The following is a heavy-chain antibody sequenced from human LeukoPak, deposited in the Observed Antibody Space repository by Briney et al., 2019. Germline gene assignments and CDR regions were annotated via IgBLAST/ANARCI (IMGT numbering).Heavy chain of an antibody. CDR3: AKDLSSSWFEGLDN. CDR2: IWNDGSNK. D-gene: IGHD6-13*01. V-gene: IGHV3-33*06. Sequence: PGGSLRLSCAASGFTLGTYGMYWVRQAPGKGLEWVAVIWNDGSNKHYADSVKGRFTISRDNSKNTLDLQMDSLRAEDTAVYYCAKDLSSSWFEGLDNWGQGTLVTVSS. CDR1: GFTLGTYG. J-gene: IGHJ4*02.